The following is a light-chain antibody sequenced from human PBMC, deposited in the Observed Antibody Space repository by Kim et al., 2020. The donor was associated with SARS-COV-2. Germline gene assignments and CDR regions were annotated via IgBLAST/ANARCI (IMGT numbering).Light chain of an antibody. V-gene: IGKV1-39*01. CDR3: QQSYSAPRT. Sequence: SASVGDRVTITCRASQNIYDYLNWYQQKPGKAPELLSYGASTLQSGVSSRFSGSGSGTDFTITISSLQDEDFGTYYCQQSYSAPRTFGQGTKLEI. CDR2: GAS. J-gene: IGKJ2*01. CDR1: QNIYDY.